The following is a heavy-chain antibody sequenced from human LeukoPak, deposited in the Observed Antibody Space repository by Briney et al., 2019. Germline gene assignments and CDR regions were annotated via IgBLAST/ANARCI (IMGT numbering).Heavy chain of an antibody. CDR2: ISYDGSNK. Sequence: PGGSLRLSCAASGFTFRSYAMHWVRHAPGKGLEWVAVISYDGSNKYYADSVKGRFTISRDNSKNTLYLQMNSLRAEDTAVYYCARLHPNTVAGNFDYWGQGTLVTVSS. CDR3: ARLHPNTVAGNFDY. D-gene: IGHD6-19*01. CDR1: GFTFRSYA. J-gene: IGHJ4*02. V-gene: IGHV3-30*04.